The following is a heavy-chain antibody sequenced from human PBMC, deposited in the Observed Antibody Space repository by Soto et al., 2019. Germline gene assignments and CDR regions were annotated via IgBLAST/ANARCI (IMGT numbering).Heavy chain of an antibody. V-gene: IGHV3-21*01. J-gene: IGHJ4*02. CDR3: AREDGVVGATSAFDY. CDR2: INGRGNYK. CDR1: GFTLTTYT. Sequence: PVGSLRLSCAASGFTLTTYTMNWVRQAPGMGLEWVSSINGRGNYKYYTDSVEGRFTISRDNAQNSLYLQMKSLRAEDTAVYYCAREDGVVGATSAFDYWGQGTMVTVYS. D-gene: IGHD1-26*01.